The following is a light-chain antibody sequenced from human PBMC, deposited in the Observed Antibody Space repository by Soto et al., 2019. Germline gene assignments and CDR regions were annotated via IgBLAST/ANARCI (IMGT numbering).Light chain of an antibody. Sequence: SYELTQPPSVSVAPGKTARITCGGNNISSKSVHWYQQKPGQAPVLVIYYDSDRPSGIPERFSGSNSGNTATLTISRVEAGDEADYYCQVWDSSRGHTYVVFGGGTKVTVL. CDR1: NISSKS. CDR2: YDS. J-gene: IGLJ2*01. CDR3: QVWDSSRGHTYVV. V-gene: IGLV3-21*04.